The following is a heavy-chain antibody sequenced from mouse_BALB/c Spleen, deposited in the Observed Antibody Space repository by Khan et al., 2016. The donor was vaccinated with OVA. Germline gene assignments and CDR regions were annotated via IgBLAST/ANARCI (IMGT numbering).Heavy chain of an antibody. CDR1: GYTFTSYD. V-gene: IGHV1S56*01. CDR3: AREGLWGVAMDY. D-gene: IGHD1-1*02. CDR2: IYPGDDTT. J-gene: IGHJ4*01. Sequence: QVQLQQSGPELVKPGALVKISCKASGYTFTSYDINWVKQRPGQGLEWIGWIYPGDDTTNYNEKFKGKATLTADKSSNTAYMQLNSLASETSEVYFCAREGLWGVAMDYWGRGTAVTVSS.